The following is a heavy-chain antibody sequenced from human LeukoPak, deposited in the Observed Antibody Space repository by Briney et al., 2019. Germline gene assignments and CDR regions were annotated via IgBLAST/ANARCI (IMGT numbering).Heavy chain of an antibody. D-gene: IGHD6-13*01. V-gene: IGHV1-18*01. CDR2: ISAYNGNT. Sequence: ASVKVSCKASGYTFTSYGISWVRQAPGQGLEWMGWISAYNGNTNYAQKLQGRVTMTRNTSISTAYMELSSLRSEDTAVYYCARAEGSSWGQGTLVTVSS. CDR3: ARAEGSS. CDR1: GYTFTSYG. J-gene: IGHJ4*02.